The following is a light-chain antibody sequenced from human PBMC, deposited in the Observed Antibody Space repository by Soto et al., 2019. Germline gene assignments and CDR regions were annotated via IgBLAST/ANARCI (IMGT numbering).Light chain of an antibody. Sequence: QSALTQPASVSGSPGQSITISCTGTSSDVGGYNYVSWYQQHPGKAPKLMIYDVSYRPSGVSNRFSGSKSGNTASLTITGLQVEDEADYYCSSYTSSRTVGVFGGGTKLTVL. V-gene: IGLV2-14*03. CDR2: DVS. CDR1: SSDVGGYNY. CDR3: SSYTSSRTVGV. J-gene: IGLJ2*01.